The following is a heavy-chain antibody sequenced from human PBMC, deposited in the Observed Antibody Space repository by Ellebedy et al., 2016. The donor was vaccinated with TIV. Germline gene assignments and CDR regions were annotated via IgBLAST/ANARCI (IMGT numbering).Heavy chain of an antibody. Sequence: PGGSLRLSCAASGFTFSSYGMPWVRQAPGKGLEWVAVIWYDGSNKYYADSVKGRFTISRDISKNTLYLQMNSLRAEDTAVYYCAREDDIWTGQLDYWGQGTLVTVSS. J-gene: IGHJ4*02. V-gene: IGHV3-33*08. CDR2: IWYDGSNK. CDR1: GFTFSSYG. D-gene: IGHD3-9*01. CDR3: AREDDIWTGQLDY.